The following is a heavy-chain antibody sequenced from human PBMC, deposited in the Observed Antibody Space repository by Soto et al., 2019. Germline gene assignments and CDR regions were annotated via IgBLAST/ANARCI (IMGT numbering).Heavy chain of an antibody. D-gene: IGHD2-2*01. V-gene: IGHV5-51*01. CDR1: GYSFTSYW. J-gene: IGHJ5*02. CDR3: AGHDCSSTSCYAREGWFDP. CDR2: IYPGDSDT. Sequence: GESLKISCKGSGYSFTSYWIGWVRQMPGKGLEWMGIIYPGDSDTRYSPSFQGQGTISAHKLISTSYLQWSSLKASDTGMYYCAGHDCSSTSCYAREGWFDPWGQGTLVTVSS.